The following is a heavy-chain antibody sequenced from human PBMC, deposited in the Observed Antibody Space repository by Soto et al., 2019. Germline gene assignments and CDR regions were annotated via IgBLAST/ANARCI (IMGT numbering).Heavy chain of an antibody. CDR1: GFIVSTYG. CDR3: ARSIGGSSCYPPDY. Sequence: QVQLVESGGGVVQPGGSLRLSCATSGFIVSTYGMQWVRQSPGEGLGWVAVMANDGSYQYYADSVKGRFTISRDNSKNPLYMQVDSLRREDTAVYYCARSIGGSSCYPPDYWGQGTLFMVSS. J-gene: IGHJ4*02. CDR2: MANDGSYQ. V-gene: IGHV3-30*03. D-gene: IGHD6-13*01.